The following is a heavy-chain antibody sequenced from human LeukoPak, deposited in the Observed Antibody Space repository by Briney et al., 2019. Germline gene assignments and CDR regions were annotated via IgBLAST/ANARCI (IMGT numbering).Heavy chain of an antibody. Sequence: GGSLRLSCAASGFTFSSYAMSWVRQAPGKGLEWVSAISGSGGSTYYEDSVKGRFTISRDNSKNTLYLQMNSLRAEDTAVYYCAKDKYLEYDFWSGSFDYWGQGTLVTVSS. V-gene: IGHV3-23*01. D-gene: IGHD3-3*01. CDR1: GFTFSSYA. CDR3: AKDKYLEYDFWSGSFDY. CDR2: ISGSGGST. J-gene: IGHJ4*02.